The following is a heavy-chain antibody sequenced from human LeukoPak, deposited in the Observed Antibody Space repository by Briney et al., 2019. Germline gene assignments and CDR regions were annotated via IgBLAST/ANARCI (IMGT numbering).Heavy chain of an antibody. Sequence: GGSLRLSCAASGFTFSSYSMNWVRQAPGKGLEWVSAISGSGGSTYYADSVKGRFTISRDNSKNTLYLQMNSLRAEDTAVYYCAKVMGSGRRYFDYWGQGTLVTVSS. CDR2: ISGSGGST. J-gene: IGHJ4*02. D-gene: IGHD3-10*01. CDR3: AKVMGSGRRYFDY. CDR1: GFTFSSYS. V-gene: IGHV3-23*01.